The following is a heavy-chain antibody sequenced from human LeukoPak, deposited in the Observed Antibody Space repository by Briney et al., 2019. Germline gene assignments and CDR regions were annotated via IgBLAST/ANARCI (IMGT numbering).Heavy chain of an antibody. J-gene: IGHJ3*02. CDR3: VREAEAYDI. CDR2: ISTSSTYT. V-gene: IGHV3-21*01. CDR1: GFTFSTST. Sequence: GGSLRLSCAASGFTFSTSTMTWVRQAPGKGLEWVSSISTSSTYTYYADSLKVRFTISRDNAKSSLYLQMNSLRAEDTVVYYCVREAEAYDIWGQGTMVTVSS.